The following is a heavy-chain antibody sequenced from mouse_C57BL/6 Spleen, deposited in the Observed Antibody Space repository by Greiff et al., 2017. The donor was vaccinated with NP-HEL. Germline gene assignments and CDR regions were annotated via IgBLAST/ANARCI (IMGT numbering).Heavy chain of an antibody. CDR2: INPSTGGT. D-gene: IGHD2-5*01. CDR3: ARYSNYGFDY. CDR1: GYSFTGYY. J-gene: IGHJ2*01. V-gene: IGHV1-42*01. Sequence: EVQLQQSGPELVKPGASVKISCKASGYSFTGYYMNWVKQSPEKSLEWIGEINPSTGGTTYNQKFKAKATLTVDKSSSTAYMQRKSLTSEDSAVYYCARYSNYGFDYWGQGTTLTVSA.